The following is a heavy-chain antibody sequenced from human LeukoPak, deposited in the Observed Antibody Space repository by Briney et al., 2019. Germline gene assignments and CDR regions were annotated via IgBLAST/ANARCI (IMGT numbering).Heavy chain of an antibody. Sequence: GGSLRLSCAASGFTFSSYWMNWVRQAPGKGLEWVAVIWYDGSNKYYADSVKGRFTISRDNSKNTLYLQMNSLRAEDTAVYYCAREVSSGWYYFDYWGQGTLVTVSS. J-gene: IGHJ4*02. CDR2: IWYDGSNK. CDR1: GFTFSSYW. CDR3: AREVSSGWYYFDY. V-gene: IGHV3-33*08. D-gene: IGHD6-19*01.